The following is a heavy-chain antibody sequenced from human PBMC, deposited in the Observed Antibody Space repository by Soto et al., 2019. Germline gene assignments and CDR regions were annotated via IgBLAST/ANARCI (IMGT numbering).Heavy chain of an antibody. Sequence: SVKVSCKASGFTFTSSAVQWVRQARGQRLEWIGWIVVGSGNTNYTQKFQERVTITRDMSTSTAYMELSSLRSEDTAVYYCAADGIDVATGGDYWGQGTLVTVSS. CDR1: GFTFTSSA. V-gene: IGHV1-58*01. CDR3: AADGIDVATGGDY. CDR2: IVVGSGNT. J-gene: IGHJ4*02. D-gene: IGHD6-25*01.